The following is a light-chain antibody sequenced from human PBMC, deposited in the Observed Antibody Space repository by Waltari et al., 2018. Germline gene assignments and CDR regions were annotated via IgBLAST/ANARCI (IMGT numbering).Light chain of an antibody. CDR1: QSISFL. J-gene: IGKJ1*01. Sequence: DIQMTQSPSTLSASVGDRVTITCRAIQSISFLWAWYQQKPGKAPKLLIYKASSLESGVPSMFSGSGSGTEFTLTISSLQPDDFATYYCQQYNSYRTFGQGTKVEIK. V-gene: IGKV1-5*03. CDR2: KAS. CDR3: QQYNSYRT.